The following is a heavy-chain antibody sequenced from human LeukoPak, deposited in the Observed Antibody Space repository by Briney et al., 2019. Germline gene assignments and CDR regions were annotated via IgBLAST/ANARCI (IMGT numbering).Heavy chain of an antibody. CDR1: GFTFRNYG. CDR2: IGYDGSSR. Sequence: PGGSLNLSCAASGFTFRNYGMHWVRQTPGKGLEWVAFIGYDGSSRYYADFVQGRSIVSRDNSKNTVYMQLNSLRSEDTALYYCAQDYPAYSGGWGGRYFDSWGQGTLVTVSS. D-gene: IGHD6-25*01. J-gene: IGHJ4*02. V-gene: IGHV3-30*02. CDR3: AQDYPAYSGGWGGRYFDS.